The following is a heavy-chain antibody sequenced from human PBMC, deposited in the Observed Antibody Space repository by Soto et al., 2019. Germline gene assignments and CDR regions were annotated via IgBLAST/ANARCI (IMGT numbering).Heavy chain of an antibody. V-gene: IGHV4-39*01. D-gene: IGHD3-3*02. CDR1: GGSISSSRYY. CDR2: IYYSGST. Sequence: SQTLSLTCTVSGGSISSSRYYWGWIRQHPGKGLEWIGSIYYSGSTYYNPSLKSRVTISVDTSKNQFSLKLSSVTAADTAVYYCASPKIAFYNWFDPWGQGTLVT. J-gene: IGHJ5*02. CDR3: ASPKIAFYNWFDP.